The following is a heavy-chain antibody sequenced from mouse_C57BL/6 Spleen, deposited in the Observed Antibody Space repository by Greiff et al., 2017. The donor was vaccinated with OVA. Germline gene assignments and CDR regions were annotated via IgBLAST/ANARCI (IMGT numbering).Heavy chain of an antibody. D-gene: IGHD2-5*01. J-gene: IGHJ4*01. V-gene: IGHV1-19*01. Sequence: VQLQQSGPVLVKPGASVKMSCKASGYTFTDYYMNWVKQSHGKSLEWIGVINPYNGGTSYNQKFKGKATLTVDKSSSTAYMELNSLTSEDSAVYYCARGRNSNFTMDYWGQGTSVTVSS. CDR1: GYTFTDYY. CDR2: INPYNGGT. CDR3: ARGRNSNFTMDY.